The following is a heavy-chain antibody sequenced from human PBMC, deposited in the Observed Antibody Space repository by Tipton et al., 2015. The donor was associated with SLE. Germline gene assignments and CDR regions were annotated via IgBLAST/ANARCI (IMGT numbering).Heavy chain of an antibody. CDR1: GYSISSGYY. Sequence: LRLSCTASGYSISSGYYWGWIRQPPGKGLEWIGSIYHSGSTYSNPSLKSRVTISVDTSKNQFSLRLSSVTAADTAVYYCARGSFMDVWGKGTTVTVSS. J-gene: IGHJ6*03. CDR2: IYHSGST. CDR3: ARGSFMDV. V-gene: IGHV4-38-2*02.